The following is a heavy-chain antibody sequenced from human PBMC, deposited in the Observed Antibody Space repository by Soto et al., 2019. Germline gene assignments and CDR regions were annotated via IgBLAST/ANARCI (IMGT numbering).Heavy chain of an antibody. Sequence: GGSLRLSCAASGFTFSSYAMGWVRQAPGKGLEWVSGISGSGGSTYYADSVKGRFTISRDNSKNTLYLQMNSLRAEDTAVYYCAKGVSYRPSYFDFCGQRTLVTVS. CDR2: ISGSGGST. J-gene: IGHJ4*02. V-gene: IGHV3-23*01. D-gene: IGHD3-16*02. CDR1: GFTFSSYA. CDR3: AKGVSYRPSYFDF.